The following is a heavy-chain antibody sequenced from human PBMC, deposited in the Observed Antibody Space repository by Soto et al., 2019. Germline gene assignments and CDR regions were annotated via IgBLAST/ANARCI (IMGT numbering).Heavy chain of an antibody. Sequence: DVQLEESGVGLIKPGESLTLSCAASDFILSDAWMKWVRQAPGKGLEWVGRIKSKAHGGTTDYAAPLKGRFTILRDASKNTLYLQMNSLQTEDTAMYYCASYRDSSGLWRYDYWCQGALVTVSS. CDR1: DFILSDAW. J-gene: IGHJ4*02. V-gene: IGHV3-15*07. D-gene: IGHD3-22*01. CDR3: ASYRDSSGLWRYDY. CDR2: IKSKAHGGTT.